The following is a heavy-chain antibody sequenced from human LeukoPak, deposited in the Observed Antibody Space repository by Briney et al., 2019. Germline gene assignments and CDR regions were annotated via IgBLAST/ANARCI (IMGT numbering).Heavy chain of an antibody. V-gene: IGHV1-24*01. CDR2: FDPEDGER. D-gene: IGHD6-19*01. CDR3: ATQWLVRGLGCYFDY. CDR1: GYTLTELS. J-gene: IGHJ4*02. Sequence: GASMKVSCKVSGYTLTELSMHWVRQAPGKGLEWMGGFDPEDGERIYAQKLQGRVTMTEDTSTDTAYMELSSLRSEDTAVYYCATQWLVRGLGCYFDYWGQGTLVTVSS.